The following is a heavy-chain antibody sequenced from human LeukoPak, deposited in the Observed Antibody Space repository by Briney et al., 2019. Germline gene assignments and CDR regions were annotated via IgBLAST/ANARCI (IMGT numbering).Heavy chain of an antibody. D-gene: IGHD5-12*01. CDR2: ISWNSGSI. J-gene: IGHJ4*02. V-gene: IGHV3-9*01. CDR3: ARSSGYSGYDTIDY. CDR1: GFTFDDYA. Sequence: GRSLRLSCAASGFTFDDYAMHWVRQAPGKGLEWVSGISWNSGSIGYADSVKGRFTISRDKAKNPLYLQMNSLRAEDTALYYCARSSGYSGYDTIDYWGQGTLVTVSS.